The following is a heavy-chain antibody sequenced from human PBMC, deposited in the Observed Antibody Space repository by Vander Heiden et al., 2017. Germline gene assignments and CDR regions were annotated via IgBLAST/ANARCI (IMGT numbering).Heavy chain of an antibody. Sequence: QLQLQESGPGLPKPSETLFLTCTVPGGTLSGNSYYWGWIRQPPGKGLEWIGKIYSSGKTYYNPSLESRLNISVDTSKNHFSLRLSSLSAADTAVYYCARLEAYGGGLDFWGQGILVTVSS. J-gene: IGHJ4*01. CDR2: IYSSGKT. CDR1: GGTLSGNSYY. CDR3: ARLEAYGGGLDF. V-gene: IGHV4-39*02. D-gene: IGHD2-21*01.